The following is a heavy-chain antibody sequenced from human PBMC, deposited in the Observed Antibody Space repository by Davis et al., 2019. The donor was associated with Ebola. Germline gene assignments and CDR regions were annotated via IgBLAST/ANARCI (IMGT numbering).Heavy chain of an antibody. CDR2: IYTSGST. D-gene: IGHD3-16*02. CDR1: GGSISSYY. Sequence: PSETLSLTCTVSGGSISSYYWSWIRQPAGKGLEWIGRIYTSGSTNYNPSLKSRVTMSVDTSKNQFSLKLSSVTAADTAMYYCARDLLNDYVWGSYRTSAFDYWGQGTLVTVSS. V-gene: IGHV4-4*07. J-gene: IGHJ4*02. CDR3: ARDLLNDYVWGSYRTSAFDY.